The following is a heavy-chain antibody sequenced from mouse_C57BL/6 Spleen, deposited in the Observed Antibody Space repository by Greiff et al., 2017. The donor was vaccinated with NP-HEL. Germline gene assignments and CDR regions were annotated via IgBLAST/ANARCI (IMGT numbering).Heavy chain of an antibody. D-gene: IGHD1-1*01. Sequence: VQLQQSGPELVKPGASVKISCKASGYTFTDYYMNWVKQSHGKSLEWIGDINPNNGGTSYNQKFKGKATLTVDKSSSTAYMELRSLTSEDSAVYYCAKHGSGDMDYWGQGTSVTVSS. J-gene: IGHJ4*01. V-gene: IGHV1-26*01. CDR1: GYTFTDYY. CDR2: INPNNGGT. CDR3: AKHGSGDMDY.